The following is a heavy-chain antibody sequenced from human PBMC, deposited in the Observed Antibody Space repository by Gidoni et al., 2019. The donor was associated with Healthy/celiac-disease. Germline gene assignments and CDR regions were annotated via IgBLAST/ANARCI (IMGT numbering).Heavy chain of an antibody. CDR2: IDWDDDK. V-gene: IGHV2-70*04. CDR1: GCSLSTSGMR. CDR3: ARTTDAYDSSGYYYYGMDV. Sequence: QVTLKESGPALVKPTQTRTLTCTFSGCSLSTSGMRVSWIRQPPGKALEWLARIDWDDDKFYSTSLKTRLTISKDTSKNQVVLTMTNMDPVDTATYYCARTTDAYDSSGYYYYGMDVWGQGTTVTVSS. D-gene: IGHD3-22*01. J-gene: IGHJ6*02.